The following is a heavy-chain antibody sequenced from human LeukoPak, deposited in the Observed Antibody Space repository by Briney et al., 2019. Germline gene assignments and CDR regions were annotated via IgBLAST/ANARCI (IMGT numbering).Heavy chain of an antibody. V-gene: IGHV4-59*01. CDR3: ARVDDYNSLY. D-gene: IGHD5-24*01. CDR2: INDSGST. CDR1: FGSITGYY. Sequence: PSETLSLTCTVSFGSITGYYWTWIRQPPGKRLEWIGYINDSGSTNYNPSLKSRVTISVDTSKNQFSLKLTSMTAADTALYYCARVDDYNSLYWGQGTLVTVSS. J-gene: IGHJ4*02.